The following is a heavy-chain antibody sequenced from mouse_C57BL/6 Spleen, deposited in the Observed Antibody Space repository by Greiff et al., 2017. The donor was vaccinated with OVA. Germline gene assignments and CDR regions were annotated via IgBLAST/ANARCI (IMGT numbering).Heavy chain of an antibody. CDR3: TRGNDAMDY. J-gene: IGHJ4*01. Sequence: EVQLQQSGAELVRPGASVKLSCTASGFNIKDDYMHWVKQRPEQGLEWIGWIEPENGDTEYASKFQGKATITADTSSNTAYLQLSSLTSEDTAVYYCTRGNDAMDYWGQGTSVTVSS. CDR1: GFNIKDDY. V-gene: IGHV14-4*01. CDR2: IEPENGDT. D-gene: IGHD1-1*02.